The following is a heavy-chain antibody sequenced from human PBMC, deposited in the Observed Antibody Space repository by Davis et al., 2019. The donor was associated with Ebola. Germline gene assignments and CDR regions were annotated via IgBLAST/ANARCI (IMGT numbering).Heavy chain of an antibody. D-gene: IGHD3-10*01. CDR1: GDSMSDYY. J-gene: IGHJ5*02. CDR3: ARGRLWFGELLSTHNWFDP. CDR2: IYYSGTT. V-gene: IGHV4-59*12. Sequence: SETLSLTCTVSGDSMSDYYYNWIRQPPGRGLEWIGNIYYSGTTNLNPSLKSRVTISGDTSKNQFSLKLNSVTAEDTAVYYCARGRLWFGELLSTHNWFDPWGQGTLVTVSS.